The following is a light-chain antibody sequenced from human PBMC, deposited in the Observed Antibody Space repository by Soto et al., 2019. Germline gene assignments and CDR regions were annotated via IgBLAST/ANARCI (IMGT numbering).Light chain of an antibody. CDR1: SSALGDFNF. J-gene: IGLJ1*01. V-gene: IGLV2-14*03. CDR3: SSYTSTTTLGV. Sequence: QSALAQPPSVSGSPGQSITISCTGTSSALGDFNFVSWYQHHPGKAPKLIIFDVTTRPSGVSALFSGSKSGNTASLTISGLQAEDAADYYCSSYTSTTTLGVFGTGTKLTVL. CDR2: DVT.